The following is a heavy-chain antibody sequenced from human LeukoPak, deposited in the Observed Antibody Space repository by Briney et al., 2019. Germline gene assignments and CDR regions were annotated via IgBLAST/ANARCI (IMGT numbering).Heavy chain of an antibody. CDR1: GFTFNSYS. Sequence: GRSLRLSCAAPGFTFNSYSMHWVRQAPGKGLEWVTAISDDETYKFYADSVKGRFTISRDNSKNTLYLQMNSLRVEDTAIYYCTRGMLRQPPDYWGQGTLVTVSS. J-gene: IGHJ4*02. V-gene: IGHV3-30-3*01. CDR2: ISDDETYK. CDR3: TRGMLRQPPDY. D-gene: IGHD3-10*02.